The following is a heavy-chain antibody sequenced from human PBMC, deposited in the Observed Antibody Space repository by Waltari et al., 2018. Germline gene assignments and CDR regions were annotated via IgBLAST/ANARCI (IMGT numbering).Heavy chain of an antibody. D-gene: IGHD3-16*01. CDR1: GGSFSGYY. J-gene: IGHJ6*02. CDR2: INHSGST. CDR3: ARGRLGYGMDV. V-gene: IGHV4-34*01. Sequence: QVQLQQWGAGLLKPSETLSLTCAVYGGSFSGYYWSWIRQPPGKGLEWIGEINHSGSTNYNPSLKSRVTIAVDTSKNQFSLKLSSVTAADTAVYYCARGRLGYGMDVWGQGTTVTVSS.